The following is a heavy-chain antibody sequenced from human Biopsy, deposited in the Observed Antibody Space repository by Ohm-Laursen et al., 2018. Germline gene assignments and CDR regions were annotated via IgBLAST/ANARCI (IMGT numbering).Heavy chain of an antibody. CDR1: GGSFTGHY. CDR2: ISHTGYT. CDR3: ARGSNEYGGLYFPH. V-gene: IGHV4-59*11. J-gene: IGHJ1*01. Sequence: TLSLTCTVYGGSFTGHYWTWIRQPPGKGLEWIGHISHTGYTSYKSSLKSRVTISLDTSRKHFSLRLTSLAAADTAVYYCARGSNEYGGLYFPHWGQGTLVTVSS. D-gene: IGHD4-23*01.